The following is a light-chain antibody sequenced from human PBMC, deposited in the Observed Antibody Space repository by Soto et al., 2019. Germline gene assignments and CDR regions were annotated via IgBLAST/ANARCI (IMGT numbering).Light chain of an antibody. CDR2: SND. Sequence: QSVLTQPPSASGTPGQRVTISCSGSSSNIGSNTVNWFQQLPGTAPKLLIYSNDQRPSGVPDRFSGSKSGTSASLAISGLQSEDEADYFCAAWHDSLNGFVYVFGTGTKVTVL. CDR1: SSNIGSNT. J-gene: IGLJ1*01. CDR3: AAWHDSLNGFVYV. V-gene: IGLV1-44*01.